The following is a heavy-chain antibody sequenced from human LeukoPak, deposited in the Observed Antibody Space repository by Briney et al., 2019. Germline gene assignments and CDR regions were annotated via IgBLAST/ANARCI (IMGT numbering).Heavy chain of an antibody. CDR3: AWRRDYGGPPGAFDI. V-gene: IGHV4-38-2*01. Sequence: PSETLSLTCAVSGYSISSGYYWGWIRQPPGKGLEWIGSIYHSGSTYYNPSLKSRVTISVDTSKNQFSLKLSSVTAADTAVYYCAWRRDYGGPPGAFDIWGQGTMVTVSS. J-gene: IGHJ3*02. CDR1: GYSISSGYY. D-gene: IGHD4-23*01. CDR2: IYHSGST.